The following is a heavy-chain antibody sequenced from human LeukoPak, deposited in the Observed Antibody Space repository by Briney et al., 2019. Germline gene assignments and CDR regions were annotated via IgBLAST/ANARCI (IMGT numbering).Heavy chain of an antibody. D-gene: IGHD3-22*01. CDR3: AKDGDTMIVVVIKGSVDY. Sequence: GGSLRLSCAASGFIFSSYAMSWVRQAPGKGLEWVSAISGSGGSTYYADSVKGRFTISRDNYKNTLYLQMNSLRTEDTAVYYCAKDGDTMIVVVIKGSVDYWGQGTLVSVSS. J-gene: IGHJ4*02. CDR1: GFIFSSYA. CDR2: ISGSGGST. V-gene: IGHV3-23*01.